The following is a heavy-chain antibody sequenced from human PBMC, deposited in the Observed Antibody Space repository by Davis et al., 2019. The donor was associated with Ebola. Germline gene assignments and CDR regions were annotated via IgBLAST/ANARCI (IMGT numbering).Heavy chain of an antibody. V-gene: IGHV1-58*02. CDR1: GFTFTRSA. J-gene: IGHJ4*01. CDR3: AASAGTVGKFDY. D-gene: IGHD1-14*01. CDR2: IVVGSGNT. Sequence: SVKVSCKASGFTFTRSAMQSVRQPRGQRLEWIGWIVVGSGNTNYAQKFQGRVTITRDMYTTTSYLYLSNLRSEDTAVYYCAASAGTVGKFDYWGQGTLVTVSS.